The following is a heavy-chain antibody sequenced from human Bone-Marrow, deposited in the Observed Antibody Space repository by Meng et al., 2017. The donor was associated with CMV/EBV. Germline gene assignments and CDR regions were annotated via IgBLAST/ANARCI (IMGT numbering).Heavy chain of an antibody. CDR3: AWHLVEAFDI. J-gene: IGHJ3*02. CDR1: GFSLSTRGMR. D-gene: IGHD3-3*01. V-gene: IGHV2-70D*14. Sequence: SGPTVSSPTQTLTLTCTFSGFSLSTRGMRVSWIRQPAGKALEWLARIDWDDDKFYSTSVKTRLTISKDTSKNQVVLTMTNMDPVDTATYYCAWHLVEAFDIWGQGTLVTVSS. CDR2: IDWDDDK.